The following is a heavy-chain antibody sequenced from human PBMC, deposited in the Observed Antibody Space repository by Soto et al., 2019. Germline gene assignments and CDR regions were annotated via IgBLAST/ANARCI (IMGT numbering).Heavy chain of an antibody. Sequence: QVQLVQSGAEVKKPRSSVKFSCKASGVTFSTYAITWVRQAPGQGLDWLGGIVPIFGTTDYTRKFQARITITAPESTCTVFIELSILTSEDTGVYYCARGVGAYYFDYWGQGTLVTVSS. V-gene: IGHV1-69*01. CDR3: ARGVGAYYFDY. CDR2: IVPIFGTT. D-gene: IGHD1-26*01. J-gene: IGHJ4*02. CDR1: GVTFSTYA.